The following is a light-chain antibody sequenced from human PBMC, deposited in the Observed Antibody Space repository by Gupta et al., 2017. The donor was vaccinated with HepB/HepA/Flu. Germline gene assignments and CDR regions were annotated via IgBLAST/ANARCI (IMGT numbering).Light chain of an antibody. CDR1: QSLSSSY. CDR3: QQYCSSPT. Sequence: EIVLTQSPGTLSLSPGERVTLSCRASQSLSSSYLAWYQQKPGQAPRLLIFGASNRATGIPDRFSGSGSVTDFTLTISRLEPEDFAVYYCQQYCSSPTFGQGTKVEIK. CDR2: GAS. V-gene: IGKV3-20*01. J-gene: IGKJ1*01.